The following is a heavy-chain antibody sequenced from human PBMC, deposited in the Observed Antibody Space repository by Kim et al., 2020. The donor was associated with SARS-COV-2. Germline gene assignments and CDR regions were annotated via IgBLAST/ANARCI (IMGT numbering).Heavy chain of an antibody. CDR1: GYTFTGYY. CDR3: ARGGPDYGGNSGWFDP. CDR2: INPNSGGT. J-gene: IGHJ5*02. V-gene: IGHV1-2*02. Sequence: ASVKVSCKASGYTFTGYYMHWVRQAPGQGLEWMGWINPNSGGTNYAQKFQGRVTMTRDTSISTAYMELSRLRSDDTAVYYCARGGPDYGGNSGWFDPWGQGTLVTVSS. D-gene: IGHD4-17*01.